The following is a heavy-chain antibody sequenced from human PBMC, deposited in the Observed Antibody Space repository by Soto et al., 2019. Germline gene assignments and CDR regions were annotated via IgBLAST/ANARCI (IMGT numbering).Heavy chain of an antibody. J-gene: IGHJ6*02. CDR2: IYYKGYT. CDR1: GDSISDSSFY. Sequence: PSETLSLTCTSSGDSISDSSFYWAWIRQPPGKGLEWIGSIYYKGYTKYNPSLESRVTITVDTSRNQFSLRLSSVTAADTAVYFCARHPDCGGNYYYFGMDLRGQGTLVTVPS. V-gene: IGHV4-39*01. D-gene: IGHD4-17*01. CDR3: ARHPDCGGNYYYFGMDL.